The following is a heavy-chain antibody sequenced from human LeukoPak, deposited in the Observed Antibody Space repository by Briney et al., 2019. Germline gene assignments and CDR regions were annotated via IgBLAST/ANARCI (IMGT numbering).Heavy chain of an antibody. Sequence: GGSLRLSCAASGFTFSSYAMHWVRQAPGKGLEWVAVISYDGSNKYYADSVKGRFTISRDNSKNTLYLQMNSLRAEDTAVYYCAKVGYCTSTSCQREFDYWGQGTLVTVSS. CDR2: ISYDGSNK. CDR1: GFTFSSYA. CDR3: AKVGYCTSTSCQREFDY. V-gene: IGHV3-30-3*01. D-gene: IGHD2-2*01. J-gene: IGHJ4*02.